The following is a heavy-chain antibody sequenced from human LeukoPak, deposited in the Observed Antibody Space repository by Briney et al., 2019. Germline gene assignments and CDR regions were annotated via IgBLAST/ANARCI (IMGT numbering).Heavy chain of an antibody. D-gene: IGHD1-26*01. J-gene: IGHJ5*02. CDR2: INTSGGST. CDR1: GYSFTSYY. CDR3: ARGGPRELPLYNWFDP. V-gene: IGHV1-46*01. Sequence: ASVKVSCKASGYSFTSYYMHWVRQAPGQGLEWMGIINTSGGSTSYAQKFQGRVTMTRDMSTSKVYMELSRLRSEDTAVYYCARGGPRELPLYNWFDPWGQGTLVTVSS.